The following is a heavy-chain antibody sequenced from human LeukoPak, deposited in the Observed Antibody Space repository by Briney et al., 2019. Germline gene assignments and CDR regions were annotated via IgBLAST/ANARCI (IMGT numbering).Heavy chain of an antibody. CDR1: GFTFSSYG. CDR2: IWYDGSNK. J-gene: IGHJ4*02. Sequence: PGGSLRLSCAASGFTFSSYGMHWVRQAPGKGLEWVAIIWYDGSNKYYADSVRGRFTISRDNSKNTLYLQMNSVRAEDTAVYYGARDRTRDCSGGSCYRHYFDYWGQGTLVTVSS. CDR3: ARDRTRDCSGGSCYRHYFDY. V-gene: IGHV3-33*01. D-gene: IGHD2-15*01.